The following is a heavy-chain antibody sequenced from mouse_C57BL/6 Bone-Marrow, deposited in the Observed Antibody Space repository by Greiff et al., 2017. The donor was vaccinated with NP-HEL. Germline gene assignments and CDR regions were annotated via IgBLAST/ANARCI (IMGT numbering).Heavy chain of an antibody. V-gene: IGHV1-64*01. D-gene: IGHD2-4*01. CDR2: IHPNSGST. CDR1: GSTFTSYW. Sequence: QVQLQQPGAELVKPGASVKLSCKASGSTFTSYWMHWVKQRPGQGLAWIGMIHPNSGSTNYNGKFKSKATLTVDKSSSTAYMQLSSLTSEDSAVYYCAISYYDYDGYFDVWGTGTTVTVSS. CDR3: AISYYDYDGYFDV. J-gene: IGHJ1*03.